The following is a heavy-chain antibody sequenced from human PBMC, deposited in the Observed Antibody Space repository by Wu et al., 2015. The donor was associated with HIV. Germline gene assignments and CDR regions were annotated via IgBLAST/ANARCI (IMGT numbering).Heavy chain of an antibody. Sequence: QVQLVQSGAEMKKPGASVKVSCTASGYTFTDYNVHWVRQVPGQGLQWMGNINANSGRTNYAENFQGRVAMTRDTSVNTVYLELETLTSDDTALYFCARGDRFYAILTGYSKNWFDPWGQGTCAPSP. J-gene: IGHJ5*02. CDR3: ARGDRFYAILTGYSKNWFDP. CDR2: INANSGRT. V-gene: IGHV1-2*02. CDR1: GYTFTDYN. D-gene: IGHD3-9*01.